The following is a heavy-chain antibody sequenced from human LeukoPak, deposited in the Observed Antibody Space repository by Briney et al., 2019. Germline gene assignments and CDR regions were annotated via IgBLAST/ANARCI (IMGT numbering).Heavy chain of an antibody. CDR1: GFTISTNW. CDR2: RKQDGSGK. CDR3: ARVAPYYDFWNGYENAFDI. V-gene: IGHV3-7*01. D-gene: IGHD3/OR15-3a*01. Sequence: PGGSLRLSCVASGFTISTNWMSWVRQAPGKGLEWVANRKQDGSGKYYVDSVKGRFAISRDNAKNSLFLQMNSLRAEDTAVYYCARVAPYYDFWNGYENAFDIWGQGKMVTVSS. J-gene: IGHJ3*02.